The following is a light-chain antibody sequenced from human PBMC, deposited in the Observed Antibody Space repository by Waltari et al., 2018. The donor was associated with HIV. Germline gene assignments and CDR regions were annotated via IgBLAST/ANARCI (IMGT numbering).Light chain of an antibody. CDR2: DAS. CDR3: HQYGSFPLT. Sequence: EIVLTQSPGTQSLSPGDRATLSCRASQSVDRRLFAWYQQKPGQPPRLLIYDASNRAPGIPDRFGGSGSGADFTLTISRLEPEDFALYYCHQYGSFPLTFGGGTKVEI. J-gene: IGKJ4*01. CDR1: QSVDRRL. V-gene: IGKV3-20*01.